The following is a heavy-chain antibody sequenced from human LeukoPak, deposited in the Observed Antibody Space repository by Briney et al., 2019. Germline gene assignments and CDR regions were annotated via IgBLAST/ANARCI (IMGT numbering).Heavy chain of an antibody. CDR3: ARDPRDSSGYYSYYYYYGMDV. J-gene: IGHJ6*02. D-gene: IGHD3-22*01. V-gene: IGHV1-69*04. CDR2: IIPIFGIA. Sequence: SVKVSCKASGGTFSSYAISWVRQAPGQGLEWMGRIIPIFGIANYAQKFQGRVTITADKSTSTAYMELSSLRSEDTAVYYCARDPRDSSGYYSYYYYYGMDVWGQATTVTVSS. CDR1: GGTFSSYA.